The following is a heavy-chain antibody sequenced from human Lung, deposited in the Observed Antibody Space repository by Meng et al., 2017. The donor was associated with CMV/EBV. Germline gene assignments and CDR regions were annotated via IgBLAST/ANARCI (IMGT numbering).Heavy chain of an antibody. CDR1: CYSSTARY. CDR2: IHPHRGDT. V-gene: IGHV1-2*02. J-gene: IGHJ4*02. Sequence: ASAMVFCYASCYSSTARYFHWVRQAPGQGLEWRGWIHPHRGDTNYAQQFQGRVTLTRDTSINTGYMELTRLTSDDTAVYYCARDNNWGPDYWGQGTRVTVSS. D-gene: IGHD7-27*01. CDR3: ARDNNWGPDY.